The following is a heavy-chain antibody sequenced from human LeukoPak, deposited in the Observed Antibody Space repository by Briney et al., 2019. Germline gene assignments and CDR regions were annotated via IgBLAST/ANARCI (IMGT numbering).Heavy chain of an antibody. Sequence: SETLSLTCTVSGGSISSSSYYWGWIRQPPGTGLEWIGSLYYIGSTYYSPSLKSRVAISVDTSKNQFSLRLTSVTAADTAVYYCASGYDLFDYWGQGTLVTVSS. CDR2: LYYIGST. D-gene: IGHD5-12*01. V-gene: IGHV4-39*01. J-gene: IGHJ4*02. CDR1: GGSISSSSYY. CDR3: ASGYDLFDY.